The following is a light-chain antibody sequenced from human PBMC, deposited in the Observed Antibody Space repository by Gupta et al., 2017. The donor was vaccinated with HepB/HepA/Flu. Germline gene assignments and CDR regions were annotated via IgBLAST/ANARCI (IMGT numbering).Light chain of an antibody. Sequence: QSVLIQSTSVPGTPGQRVSISCSGSSANIGSNTVNWYQQLPGMAPKLLIYSNDQRPSGVPERFSASKSGTSASLAISGLQSEDEADYYCAVWDDSRYVFGTGTKVTVL. CDR3: AVWDDSRYV. CDR2: SND. J-gene: IGLJ1*01. CDR1: SANIGSNT. V-gene: IGLV1-44*01.